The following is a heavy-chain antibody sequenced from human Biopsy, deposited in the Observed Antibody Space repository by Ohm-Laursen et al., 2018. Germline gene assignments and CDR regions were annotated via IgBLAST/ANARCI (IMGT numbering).Heavy chain of an antibody. CDR2: ISYSGST. CDR3: AKQWSYYESFTQHYRGDFDY. J-gene: IGHJ4*02. CDR1: GDSISSYY. D-gene: IGHD3-16*01. V-gene: IGHV4-59*08. Sequence: GTLSLTCTVSGDSISSYYWSWIRQPPGKGLEWIGYISYSGSTSYNPSLKSRVTISADTSKNQLSLTLSSLTAADTAVYFCAKQWSYYESFTQHYRGDFDYWGQGTLVIVSS.